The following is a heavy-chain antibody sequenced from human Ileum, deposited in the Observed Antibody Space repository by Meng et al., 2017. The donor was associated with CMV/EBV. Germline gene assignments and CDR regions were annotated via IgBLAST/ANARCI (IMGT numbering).Heavy chain of an antibody. V-gene: IGHV6-1*01. Sequence: TCANSGDSVSNNAVTWNWIRQSPSGGLEWLGRTYYRYKWYQDYAVTVKSRMTINPDTSKNQFSLQLNSVTPEDTAVYYCTRQNGPFDYWGQGTLVTVSS. J-gene: IGHJ4*02. CDR1: GDSVSNNAVT. CDR2: TYYRYKWYQ. CDR3: TRQNGPFDY.